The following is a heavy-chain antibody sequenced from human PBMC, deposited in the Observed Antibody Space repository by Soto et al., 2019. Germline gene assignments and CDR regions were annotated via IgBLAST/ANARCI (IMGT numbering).Heavy chain of an antibody. Sequence: QVQLVQSGAEVKKPGSSVKVSCKASGGTFGSYAISWVRQAPGQGPEWMGGIIPITGTANYAQKFQGRVTITADESTSTASKQLSSLRSEDTAVYYCARSQGSSTSLAIYYYYYYGMDVWGQGTTVTVSS. J-gene: IGHJ6*02. V-gene: IGHV1-69*01. CDR3: ARSQGSSTSLAIYYYYYYGMDV. CDR2: IIPITGTA. CDR1: GGTFGSYA. D-gene: IGHD2-2*01.